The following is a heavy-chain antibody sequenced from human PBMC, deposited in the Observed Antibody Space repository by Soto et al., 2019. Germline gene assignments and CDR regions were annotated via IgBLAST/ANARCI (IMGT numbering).Heavy chain of an antibody. D-gene: IGHD5-12*01. J-gene: IGHJ4*02. CDR3: TTGRDGYKRADY. V-gene: IGHV3-21*02. Sequence: EVQLVESGGGLVMPGGSLTLSCAASGFTFSSYSMNWVRQAPGKGLEWVSSISSGSSYIYYADSLKGRFTISRDNAKNSMYLQMDSLRVDDTAVYYCTTGRDGYKRADYWGQGTQVTVYS. CDR1: GFTFSSYS. CDR2: ISSGSSYI.